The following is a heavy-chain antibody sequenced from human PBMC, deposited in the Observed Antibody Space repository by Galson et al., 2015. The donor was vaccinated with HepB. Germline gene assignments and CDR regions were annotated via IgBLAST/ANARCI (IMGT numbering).Heavy chain of an antibody. J-gene: IGHJ4*02. CDR1: GITFSTYV. D-gene: IGHD2-21*01. CDR3: AKTSYCDGGPCFSGYFDS. V-gene: IGHV3-23*01. Sequence: SLRLSCAAPGITFSTYVMSWVRQAPGKGLEWVSSIVGSGESTFYADSVKGRFTISRDNSRNTLYLQINRLRADDTAIYYCAKTSYCDGGPCFSGYFDSWGQGTLVAVSS. CDR2: IVGSGEST.